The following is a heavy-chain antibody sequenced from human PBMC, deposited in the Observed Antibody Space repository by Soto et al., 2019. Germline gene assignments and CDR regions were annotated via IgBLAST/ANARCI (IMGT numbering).Heavy chain of an antibody. J-gene: IGHJ4*02. V-gene: IGHV4-61*01. D-gene: IGHD3-22*01. CDR3: ARGRNYGGSGYFFEHYIDY. CDR2: VHYSGST. Sequence: SETLSLTCTVSGVSVTTENHYWSWIRQSLGKGLEWIGYVHYSGSTNYHPSLKGRVLISIRTSKRQFSLDLRSVTAADTAVYFCARGRNYGGSGYFFEHYIDYWGQGTPVTVSS. CDR1: GVSVTTENHY.